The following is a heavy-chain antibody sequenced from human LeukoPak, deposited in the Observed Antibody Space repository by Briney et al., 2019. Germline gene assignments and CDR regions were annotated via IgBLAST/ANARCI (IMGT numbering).Heavy chain of an antibody. D-gene: IGHD6-13*01. J-gene: IGHJ4*02. CDR3: AREQQLAHYDY. CDR1: DGSITNHD. V-gene: IGHV4-59*11. CDR2: VHYSGTT. Sequence: SETLSLTCTVSDGSITNHDWSWVRQPPGKGLEFIGHVHYSGTTNYNPSLRSRVTISIDTSKQHFFLKLKSVTAADTAVYYCAREQQLAHYDYWGQGTLVTVSS.